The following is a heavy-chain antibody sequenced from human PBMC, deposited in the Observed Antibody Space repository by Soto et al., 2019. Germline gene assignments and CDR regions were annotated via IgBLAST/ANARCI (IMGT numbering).Heavy chain of an antibody. CDR1: GGSISSYY. D-gene: IGHD6-13*01. CDR2: IYTSGST. CDR3: ARDLGDGSSWSNWFDP. Sequence: QVQLQESGPGLVKPSETLSLTCTVSGGSISSYYWSWIRQPAGKGLEWIGRIYTSGSTNYNPSLKSRVAMSVDTSKNQFSLKLSSVTAADTAVYYCARDLGDGSSWSNWFDPWGQGTLVTVSS. J-gene: IGHJ5*02. V-gene: IGHV4-4*07.